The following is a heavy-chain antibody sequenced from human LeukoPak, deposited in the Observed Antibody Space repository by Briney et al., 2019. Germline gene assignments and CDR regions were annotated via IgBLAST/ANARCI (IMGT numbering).Heavy chain of an antibody. CDR1: GFTFSSHA. Sequence: SGGSLRLSCAASGFTFSSHALSWVRQAPGKGLEWVSSLSGSGYNTYYADSVKGRFTISRDNSKNTVYLQMNSLRAEDTAVYYCAKDGAYGDYADYWGQGTLVTVSS. D-gene: IGHD4-17*01. CDR2: LSGSGYNT. V-gene: IGHV3-23*01. CDR3: AKDGAYGDYADY. J-gene: IGHJ4*02.